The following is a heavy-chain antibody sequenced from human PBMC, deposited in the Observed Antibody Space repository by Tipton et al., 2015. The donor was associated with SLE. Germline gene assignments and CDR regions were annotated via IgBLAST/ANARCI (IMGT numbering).Heavy chain of an antibody. J-gene: IGHJ4*02. Sequence: TLSLTCTVSGVSISSRDYWSWVRQPPGEGLEWIGDISHSGNTTYNPSLRSRVTISVDKSKNQFSLRLNPLTDADTAMYFCARGKSSRFCDGGVYFDHWGQGSLVTVSS. V-gene: IGHV4-4*01. D-gene: IGHD6-13*01. CDR1: GVSISSRDY. CDR2: ISHSGNT. CDR3: ARGKSSRFCDGGVYFDH.